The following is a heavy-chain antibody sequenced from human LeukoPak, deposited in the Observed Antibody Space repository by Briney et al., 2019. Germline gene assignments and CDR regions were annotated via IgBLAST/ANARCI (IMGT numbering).Heavy chain of an antibody. CDR2: IIPILGIA. V-gene: IGHV1-69*04. J-gene: IGHJ6*02. CDR1: RGTFSSYA. CDR3: ARAIHDILTGYATGAYYYYGMDV. Sequence: TSVKVSCKASRGTFSSYAISWVRQAPGQGLEWMGRIIPILGIANYAQKFQGRVTITADKSTSTAYMELSSLRSEDTAVYYCARAIHDILTGYATGAYYYYGMDVWGQGTTVTVSS. D-gene: IGHD3-9*01.